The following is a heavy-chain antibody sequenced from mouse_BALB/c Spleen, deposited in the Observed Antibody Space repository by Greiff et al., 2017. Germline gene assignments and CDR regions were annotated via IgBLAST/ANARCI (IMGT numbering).Heavy chain of an antibody. Sequence: VQLKESGPGLVKPSQSLSLTCTVTGYSITSDYAWNWIRQFPGNKLEWMGYISYSGSTSYNPSLKSRISITRDTSKNQFFLQLNSVTTEDTATYYCASAYYGNSIDYWGQGTTLTVSS. CDR1: GYSITSDYA. D-gene: IGHD2-10*01. CDR3: ASAYYGNSIDY. V-gene: IGHV3-2*02. J-gene: IGHJ2*01. CDR2: ISYSGST.